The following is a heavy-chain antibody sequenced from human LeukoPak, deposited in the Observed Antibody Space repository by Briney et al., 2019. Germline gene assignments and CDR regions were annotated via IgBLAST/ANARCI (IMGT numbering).Heavy chain of an antibody. CDR1: GGSISSYY. J-gene: IGHJ6*02. D-gene: IGHD5-18*01. CDR2: IYYSGST. CDR3: AGRGYSYGYYYYGMDV. Sequence: SETLSLTCTVSGGSISSYYWSWIRQPPGKGLEWIGCIYYSGSTNYNPSPKSRVTISVDTSKNQFSLKLSSVTAADTAVYYCAGRGYSYGYYYYGMDVWGQGTTVTVSS. V-gene: IGHV4-59*01.